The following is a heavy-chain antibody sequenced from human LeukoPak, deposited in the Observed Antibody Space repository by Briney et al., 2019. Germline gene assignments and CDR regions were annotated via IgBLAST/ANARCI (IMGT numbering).Heavy chain of an antibody. V-gene: IGHV1-18*01. J-gene: IGHJ5*02. Sequence: ASVKVSCKASGGTFSSYGISWVRQAPGQGLEWMGWISAYNGNTNYAQKLQGRVTMTTDTSTSTAYMELRSLRSDDTAVYYCARSIVVVPAARGQVDPWGQGTLVTVSS. D-gene: IGHD2-2*01. CDR3: ARSIVVVPAARGQVDP. CDR1: GGTFSSYG. CDR2: ISAYNGNT.